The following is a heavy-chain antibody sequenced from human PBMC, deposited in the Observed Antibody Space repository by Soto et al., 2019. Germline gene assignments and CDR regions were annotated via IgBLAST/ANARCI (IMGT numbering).Heavy chain of an antibody. CDR1: GYSFTSYW. Sequence: EVQLVQSGAEVKKPGESLRISCKGSGYSFTSYWISWVRQMPGKGLEWMGRIDPSDSYTNYSPSFQGHVTISADKSISTAYLQWSSLKASDTAMYYCARHDEYSRYYYYYYGMDVWGQGTTVTVSS. CDR2: IDPSDSYT. V-gene: IGHV5-10-1*03. CDR3: ARHDEYSRYYYYYYGMDV. D-gene: IGHD6-6*01. J-gene: IGHJ6*02.